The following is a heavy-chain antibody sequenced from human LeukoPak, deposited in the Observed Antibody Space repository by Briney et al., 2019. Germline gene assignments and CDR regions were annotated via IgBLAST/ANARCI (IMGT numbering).Heavy chain of an antibody. Sequence: GGSLRLSCAASGFTFSNYAMSWVRQAPGKGLEWVSAISGSGDSTYYADSVKGRFTISRDNSKNTLYLQMNSLRAEDTAVYYCARSVRKEGSSSGYHYWGQGTLVTVSS. D-gene: IGHD3-22*01. CDR1: GFTFSNYA. J-gene: IGHJ4*02. CDR2: ISGSGDST. V-gene: IGHV3-23*01. CDR3: ARSVRKEGSSSGYHY.